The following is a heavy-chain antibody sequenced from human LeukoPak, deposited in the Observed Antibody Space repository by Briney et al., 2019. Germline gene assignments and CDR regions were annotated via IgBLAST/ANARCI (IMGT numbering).Heavy chain of an antibody. CDR3: ARGHYDYVWGSYRPLHFDY. CDR2: INPSGGST. J-gene: IGHJ4*02. V-gene: IGHV1-46*01. Sequence: GASVKVSCKASGYTFTSYYMHWVRQAPGQGLEWMGIINPSGGSTSYAQKFQGRVTMTRDMSTSTVYMELSSLRSEDTAVYYCARGHYDYVWGSYRPLHFDYWGQGTLVTVSS. CDR1: GYTFTSYY. D-gene: IGHD3-16*02.